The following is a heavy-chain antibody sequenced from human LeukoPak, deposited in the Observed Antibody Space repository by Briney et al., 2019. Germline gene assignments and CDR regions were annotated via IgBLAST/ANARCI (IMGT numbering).Heavy chain of an antibody. J-gene: IGHJ4*02. CDR3: ARDVRRRWLQLRGGGYFDY. CDR2: IYTSGST. D-gene: IGHD5-24*01. CDR1: GGSISSGSYY. Sequence: KTSETLSLTCTVSGGSISSGSYYWSWIRQPAGKGLEWIGRIYTSGSTNYNPSLKSRVTVSVDTSKNQFSLKLSSVTAADTAVYYCARDVRRRWLQLRGGGYFDYWGQGTLVTVSS. V-gene: IGHV4-61*02.